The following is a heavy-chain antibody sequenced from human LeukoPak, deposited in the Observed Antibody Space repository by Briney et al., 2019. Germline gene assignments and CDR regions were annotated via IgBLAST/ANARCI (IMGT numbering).Heavy chain of an antibody. Sequence: GGSLRLSCAASGFTFSSYSMNWVRQAPGKGLEWVSYISSSSSTIYYADSVKGRFTISRDSAKSSLYLQMNSLRAEDTAVYYCATGFMTAPYYFDYWGQGTLVTVSS. J-gene: IGHJ4*02. CDR1: GFTFSSYS. CDR3: ATGFMTAPYYFDY. CDR2: ISSSSSTI. V-gene: IGHV3-48*01. D-gene: IGHD3-16*01.